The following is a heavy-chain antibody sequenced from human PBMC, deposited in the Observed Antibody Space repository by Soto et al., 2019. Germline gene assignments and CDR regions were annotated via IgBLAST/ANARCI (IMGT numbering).Heavy chain of an antibody. CDR3: ARVRAVERYFDWLSPGFDP. Sequence: VVSVKGRFTISRDNAKNSLYLQMNSLRAEDTAVYYCARVRAVERYFDWLSPGFDPWGQGTLVTVSS. V-gene: IGHV3-7*01. D-gene: IGHD3-9*01. J-gene: IGHJ5*02.